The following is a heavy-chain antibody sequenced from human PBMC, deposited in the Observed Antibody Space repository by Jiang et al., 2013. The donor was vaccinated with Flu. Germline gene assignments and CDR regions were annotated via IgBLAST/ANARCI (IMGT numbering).Heavy chain of an antibody. CDR1: GGSFSGYY. CDR2: INHSGST. V-gene: IGHV4-34*01. CDR3: ARRQSFWYFDL. Sequence: TCAVYGGSFSGYYWSWIRQPPGKGLEWIGEINHSGSTNXNPSLKSRVIILVDTSKNQFSLKLSSVTAADTAVYYCARRQSFWYFDLWGRGTLVTVSS. J-gene: IGHJ2*01.